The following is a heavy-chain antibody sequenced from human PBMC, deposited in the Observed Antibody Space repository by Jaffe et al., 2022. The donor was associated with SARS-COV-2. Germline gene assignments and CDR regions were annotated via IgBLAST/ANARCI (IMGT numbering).Heavy chain of an antibody. V-gene: IGHV3-7*01. Sequence: EVQLVESGGGLVQPGGSLRLSCAASGFTFSSYWMSWVRQAPGKGLEWVANIKQDGSEKYYVDSVKGRFTISRDNAKNSLYLQMNSLRAEDTAVYYCAREGYDFWSGYFSYFDYWGQGTLVTVSS. CDR2: IKQDGSEK. CDR3: AREGYDFWSGYFSYFDY. D-gene: IGHD3-3*01. CDR1: GFTFSSYW. J-gene: IGHJ4*02.